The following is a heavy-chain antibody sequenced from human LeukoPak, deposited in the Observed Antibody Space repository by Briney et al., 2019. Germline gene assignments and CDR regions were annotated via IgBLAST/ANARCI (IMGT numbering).Heavy chain of an antibody. J-gene: IGHJ6*02. CDR3: ATLGYCSSTSCYNDLYYYGMDV. CDR1: GFTFSSYA. D-gene: IGHD2-2*02. V-gene: IGHV3-30-3*01. CDR2: ISYDGSNK. Sequence: PGGSLRLSCAASGFTFSSYAMHWVRQAPGKGLEWVAVISYDGSNKYYADSVKGRFTISRDNSKNTLYLQMNSLRAEDTAVYYCATLGYCSSTSCYNDLYYYGMDVWGQGTTVTVSS.